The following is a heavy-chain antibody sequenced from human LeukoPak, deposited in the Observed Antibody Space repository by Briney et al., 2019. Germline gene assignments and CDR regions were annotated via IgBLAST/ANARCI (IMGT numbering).Heavy chain of an antibody. Sequence: GGSLRLSCTASGLTFSTSGFNWVRQAPGKGLEWVASIGPTGSDRYHADSIKGRFTISRDNANNFLYLQMNSLRAEDTAVYYCAVIGVRGVISAHWFDPWGQGTLVTVSS. V-gene: IGHV3-21*06. D-gene: IGHD3-10*01. CDR2: IGPTGSDR. J-gene: IGHJ5*02. CDR1: GLTFSTSG. CDR3: AVIGVRGVISAHWFDP.